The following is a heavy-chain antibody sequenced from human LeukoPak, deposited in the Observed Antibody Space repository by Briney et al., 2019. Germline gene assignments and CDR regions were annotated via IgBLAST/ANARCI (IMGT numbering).Heavy chain of an antibody. CDR1: GFTFSNYA. J-gene: IGHJ4*02. CDR2: VSGSGGST. D-gene: IGHD6-19*01. V-gene: IGHV3-23*01. CDR3: AKIEGSGWYERDC. Sequence: GGSLRLSCAASGFTFSNYAISWVRQAPGKGLDWVSAVSGSGGSTFYADSVRGRFTISRDNSRNMLYLQMNSLTAEDTAIYYCAKIEGSGWYERDCWGQGTLVTVSS.